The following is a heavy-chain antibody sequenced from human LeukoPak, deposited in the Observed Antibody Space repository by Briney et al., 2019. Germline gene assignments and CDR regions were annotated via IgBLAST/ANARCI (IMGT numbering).Heavy chain of an antibody. CDR1: GFTFSTYS. D-gene: IGHD6-13*01. V-gene: IGHV3-48*01. J-gene: IGHJ4*02. CDR2: ISSISSII. Sequence: GGSLRLSCAASGFTFSTYSMSWVRQAPGKGLEWVSYISSISSIIYYADSVKGRFTISRDNAESSLYLQMNSLRAEDTAVYYCARSRPGTEAGQPNFDYWGQGTLVTVSS. CDR3: ARSRPGTEAGQPNFDY.